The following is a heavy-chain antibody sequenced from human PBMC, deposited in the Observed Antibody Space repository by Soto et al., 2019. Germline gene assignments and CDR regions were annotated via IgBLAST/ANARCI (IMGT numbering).Heavy chain of an antibody. CDR2: ILHIGST. D-gene: IGHD3-22*01. J-gene: IGHJ4*02. Sequence: VQLQESGPGLVKPSGTLSLTCTVSGGSISTTNWWSWVRQSPGKGLEWIGEILHIGSTNYNPSLKSRVTISIDKSKNQFSLRMSSVTAADTADYYCESGFDSDGLYNGGHQWGQGTLVSVSS. CDR3: ESGFDSDGLYNGGHQ. V-gene: IGHV4-4*02. CDR1: GGSISTTNW.